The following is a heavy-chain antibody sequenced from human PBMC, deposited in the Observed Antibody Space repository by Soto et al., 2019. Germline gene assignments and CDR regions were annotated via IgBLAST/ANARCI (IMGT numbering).Heavy chain of an antibody. D-gene: IGHD2-15*01. V-gene: IGHV4-59*08. CDR2: MYYGGRT. J-gene: IGHJ5*02. Sequence: ASEPLSLTCTVSGGSISSYYWSWIRQPPGKGLEWIGYMYYGGRTNYNPSLKSRVTISVDTSKMQVSLKLSSVTAADTAVYFCARGTPSPLIVRSSRGPWFDPWGQGTLVTVSS. CDR1: GGSISSYY. CDR3: ARGTPSPLIVRSSRGPWFDP.